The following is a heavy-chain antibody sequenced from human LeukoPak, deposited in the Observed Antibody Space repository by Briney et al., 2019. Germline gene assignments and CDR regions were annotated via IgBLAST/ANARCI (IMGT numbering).Heavy chain of an antibody. D-gene: IGHD6-19*01. CDR2: TYYSGST. V-gene: IGHV4-59*08. CDR1: GGSISSYY. Sequence: PSETLSLTCTVSGGSISSYYWSWIRQPPGKGLEWIGYTYYSGSTNYNPSLKSRVTISVDTSKNQFSLKLSSVTAADTAVYYCARREYSSGWYNAFDIWGQGTMVTVSS. J-gene: IGHJ3*02. CDR3: ARREYSSGWYNAFDI.